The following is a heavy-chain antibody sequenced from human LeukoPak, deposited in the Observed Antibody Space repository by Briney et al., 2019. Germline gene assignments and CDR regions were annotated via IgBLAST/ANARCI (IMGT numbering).Heavy chain of an antibody. J-gene: IGHJ4*02. CDR1: GFTFSSYA. Sequence: GGSLRLSCAASGFTFSSYAMSWVRQAPGKGLEWVSAISGSGTGTYYADSVEGRFTISRDNSKNTLYLQMNSLRAEEMAVYYCAKEVVATTFEDWGQGTLVSVCS. CDR3: AKEVVATTFED. V-gene: IGHV3-23*01. CDR2: ISGSGTGT. D-gene: IGHD5-12*01.